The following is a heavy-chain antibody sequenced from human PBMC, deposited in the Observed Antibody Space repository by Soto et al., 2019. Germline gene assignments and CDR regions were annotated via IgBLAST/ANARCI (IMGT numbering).Heavy chain of an antibody. CDR1: GDSFSSNGVA. Sequence: PSQTLSLTCAISGDSFSSNGVAWNWIRQSPSRGLEWLGRTYYRSKWYNDYAVSVKSRITVNPDTSKNQFSLQLNSVTPEDTAVYYCAKTRYWPRPSKYYSDYWGQGTLVTVSS. V-gene: IGHV6-1*01. D-gene: IGHD3-10*01. CDR2: TYYRSKWYN. J-gene: IGHJ4*02. CDR3: AKTRYWPRPSKYYSDY.